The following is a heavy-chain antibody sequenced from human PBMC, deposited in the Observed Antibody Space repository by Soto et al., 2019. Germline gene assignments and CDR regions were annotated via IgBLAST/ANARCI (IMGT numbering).Heavy chain of an antibody. V-gene: IGHV3-30*18. CDR1: GFTFSSYG. CDR3: ANHANFDY. Sequence: QVQLVESGGGVVQPGRSLSLSCAASGFTFSSYGMHWVRQAPGKGLEWVAGISYDGSNEYYADSLKGRFTISRDKSKITLYLPMNSLRAEDTAVYYCANHANFDYWGQGTLVTVSS. J-gene: IGHJ4*02. CDR2: ISYDGSNE.